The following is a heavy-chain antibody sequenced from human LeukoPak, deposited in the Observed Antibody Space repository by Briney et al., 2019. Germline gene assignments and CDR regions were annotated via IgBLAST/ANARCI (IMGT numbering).Heavy chain of an antibody. V-gene: IGHV3-30*18. J-gene: IGHJ4*02. CDR2: ISYDGSNK. D-gene: IGHD2-15*01. Sequence: GGSLRLSCAASGFTFSSYGMHWVRQAPGKGLEWVAFISYDGSNKYYADSVRGRFTISRDNSKNTLYLQMNSLRAEDTAIYYCAKSGLNRFDYWGQGTLVTVSS. CDR3: AKSGLNRFDY. CDR1: GFTFSSYG.